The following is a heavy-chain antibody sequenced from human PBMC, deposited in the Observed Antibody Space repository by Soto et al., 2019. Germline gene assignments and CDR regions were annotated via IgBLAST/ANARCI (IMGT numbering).Heavy chain of an antibody. CDR3: ATYGGDTGRFDY. V-gene: IGHV4-39*01. D-gene: IGHD4-17*01. Sequence: PSETLSLTCTVSGGSISFSNYHWTWIRQSPGKGPEWIGSGTTYYNPSLRSRVTISVDTSQNQFSLKMHSVTAADTAVYYCATYGGDTGRFDYWGQGILVTVSS. CDR2: SGTT. CDR1: GGSISFSNYH. J-gene: IGHJ4*02.